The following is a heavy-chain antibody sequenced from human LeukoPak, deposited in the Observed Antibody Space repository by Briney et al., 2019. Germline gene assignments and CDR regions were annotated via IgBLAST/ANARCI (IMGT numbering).Heavy chain of an antibody. D-gene: IGHD3-22*01. CDR3: ARGARTITMIVVVKRDAFDI. CDR1: GGTFSSYA. CDR2: ISAYNGNT. J-gene: IGHJ3*02. V-gene: IGHV1-18*01. Sequence: ASVKVSCKASGGTFSSYAISWVRQAPGQGLEWMGWISAYNGNTNYAQKLQGRVTMTTDTSTSTAYMELRSLRSDDTAVYYCARGARTITMIVVVKRDAFDIWGQGTMVTVSS.